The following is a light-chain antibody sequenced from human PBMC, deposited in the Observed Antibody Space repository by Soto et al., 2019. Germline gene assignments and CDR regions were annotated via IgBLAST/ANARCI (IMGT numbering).Light chain of an antibody. CDR3: HQRSNWPPDT. CDR2: GAS. J-gene: IGKJ5*01. CDR1: QSVSSD. Sequence: EIVMAQSPATXSVSPGERATLSCRASQSVSSDLVWYQQKPGQAPRLLIYGASTRATGVPARFSGSGSGTDFTLTISSLEPEDFAVYYCHQRSNWPPDTFGQGTRLEIK. V-gene: IGKV3-11*01.